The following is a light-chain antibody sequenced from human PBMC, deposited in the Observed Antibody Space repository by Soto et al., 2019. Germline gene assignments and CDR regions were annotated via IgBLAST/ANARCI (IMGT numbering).Light chain of an antibody. CDR3: QQYNNWPPIT. CDR2: DTS. Sequence: EILMTQSTATLSVSPGERATRSCSASQSVSIKLAWYQQKPGQAPRLLIYDTSTRATGIPARFSGSGSGTEFTLTISSLQSEDFAVYYCQQYNNWPPITFGQGTRLEIK. V-gene: IGKV3-15*01. J-gene: IGKJ5*01. CDR1: QSVSIK.